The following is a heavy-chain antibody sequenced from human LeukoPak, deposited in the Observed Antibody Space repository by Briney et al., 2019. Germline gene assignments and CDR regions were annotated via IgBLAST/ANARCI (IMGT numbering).Heavy chain of an antibody. CDR1: GGSFSDYY. V-gene: IGHV4-34*01. D-gene: IGHD3-16*01. CDR2: INDSGST. CDR3: ARGGGDYYMDV. J-gene: IGHJ6*03. Sequence: PSEPLSLTCAVYGGSFSDYYWSWIRQPPGKGLEWIGEINDSGSTNYSPSLKSRVTLSADTSRNQFSLKLSSVTAADTAVYYCARGGGDYYMDVWDKGTTVTVSS.